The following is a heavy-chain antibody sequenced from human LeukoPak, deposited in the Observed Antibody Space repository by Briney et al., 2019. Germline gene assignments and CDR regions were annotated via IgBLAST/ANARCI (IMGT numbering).Heavy chain of an antibody. CDR2: INHSGST. CDR1: GGSFSGYY. J-gene: IGHJ4*02. D-gene: IGHD6-19*01. V-gene: IGHV4-34*01. Sequence: PSETLSLTCAVYGGSFSGYYWSWIRQPPGKGLEWIGEINHSGSTNYNPSLKSRVTISVDTSKNQFSLKLSSVTAADTAVYYCASYGSGWYLFDYWGQGTLVTVSS. CDR3: ASYGSGWYLFDY.